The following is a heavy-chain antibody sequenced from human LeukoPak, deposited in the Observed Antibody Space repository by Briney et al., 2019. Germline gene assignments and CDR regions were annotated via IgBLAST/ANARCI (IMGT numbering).Heavy chain of an antibody. Sequence: GGSLRLSCAASGFTFSNYAMSWVRQAPGKGLEWVSAISGSGGSTDYADSVKGRFTISRDNSKNTLYLQMNSLRAEDTAVYCCAKSPRWSDPNWFDPWGQGTLVTVSS. J-gene: IGHJ5*02. D-gene: IGHD4-23*01. V-gene: IGHV3-23*01. CDR3: AKSPRWSDPNWFDP. CDR1: GFTFSNYA. CDR2: ISGSGGST.